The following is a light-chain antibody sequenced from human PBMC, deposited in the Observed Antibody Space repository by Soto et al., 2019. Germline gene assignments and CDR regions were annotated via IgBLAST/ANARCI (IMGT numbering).Light chain of an antibody. CDR3: QHYDHLPIT. Sequence: DIQMTQSPSSLSASVGDRVTITCQASQDITNYVNWCQQKPGKAPRLLLYDASSLETGVPSRFSGSGSGTDFTFTISSLQPEDIATYYCQHYDHLPITFGQGTRLEIK. J-gene: IGKJ5*01. V-gene: IGKV1-33*01. CDR2: DAS. CDR1: QDITNY.